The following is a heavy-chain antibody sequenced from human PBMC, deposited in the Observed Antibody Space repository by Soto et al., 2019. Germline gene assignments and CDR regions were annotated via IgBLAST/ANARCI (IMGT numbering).Heavy chain of an antibody. Sequence: SVKVSCKASGGTFSSNAISWVRQAPGQGLEWLGAIIPILGAPKYAQKFQGRVTITADESTSTVIMELSSLRSEDTAVYYCARDKDVATVPAAEFYYSYDMDVWGQ. CDR3: ARDKDVATVPAAEFYYSYDMDV. J-gene: IGHJ6*02. CDR1: GGTFSSNA. CDR2: IIPILGAP. V-gene: IGHV1-69*13. D-gene: IGHD2-15*01.